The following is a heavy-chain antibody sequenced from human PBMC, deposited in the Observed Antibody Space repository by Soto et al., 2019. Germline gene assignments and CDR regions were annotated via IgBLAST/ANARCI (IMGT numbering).Heavy chain of an antibody. V-gene: IGHV1-69*01. CDR3: ARDRAVVVPAASQDYYYYGMDV. J-gene: IGHJ6*02. CDR1: GGTFSSYA. CDR2: IIPIFGTA. Sequence: QVQLVQSGAEVKKPGSSVNVSCKASGGTFSSYAISWVRQAPGQGLEWMGGIIPIFGTANYAQKFQGRVTITADESTSTAYMELSSLRSEDTAVYYCARDRAVVVPAASQDYYYYGMDVWGQGTTVTVSS. D-gene: IGHD2-2*01.